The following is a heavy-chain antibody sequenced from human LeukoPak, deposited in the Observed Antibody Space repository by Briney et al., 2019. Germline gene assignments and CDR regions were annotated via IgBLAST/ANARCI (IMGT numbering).Heavy chain of an antibody. CDR1: GYTFTGYY. Sequence: ASVKVSCKASGYTFTGYYMHWVRQAPVQGLEWMGWINPNSGGTNYAQKFQGRVTMTRDTSISTAYMELSRLRSDDTAVYYCAREGLLWFGELLSYYYYGMDVWGQGTTVTVSS. J-gene: IGHJ6*02. V-gene: IGHV1-2*02. D-gene: IGHD3-10*01. CDR2: INPNSGGT. CDR3: AREGLLWFGELLSYYYYGMDV.